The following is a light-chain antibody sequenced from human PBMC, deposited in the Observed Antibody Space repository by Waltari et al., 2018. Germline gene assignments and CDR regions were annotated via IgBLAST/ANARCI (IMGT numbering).Light chain of an antibody. CDR1: SSNIGTNP. Sequence: QSVLTQPPSTSGTPGPRVTISCSGRSSNIGTNPVNWYQHLPGTAPKLLIYSNNQRPSGVPGRFSGSKSGTSASLAISGLQSEDEADYYCAAWDDTLNGYVFGTGTKVTVL. CDR2: SNN. V-gene: IGLV1-44*01. CDR3: AAWDDTLNGYV. J-gene: IGLJ1*01.